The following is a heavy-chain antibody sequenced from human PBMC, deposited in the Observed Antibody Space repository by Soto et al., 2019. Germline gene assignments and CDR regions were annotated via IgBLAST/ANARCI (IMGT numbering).Heavy chain of an antibody. V-gene: IGHV4-59*01. J-gene: IGHJ4*02. CDR3: AKRAPNNYFDH. CDR1: GGSISSYY. CDR2: FYYRGST. Sequence: QVQLQESGPGLVKPSETLSLTCAVSGGSISSYYWSWIRQPPGKGLEWIGYFYYRGSTNYNPSPHSPVTLSRNTAKNQVSLEPSPGTAADTGVYFCAKRAPNNYFDHWGQGTPVTGSS.